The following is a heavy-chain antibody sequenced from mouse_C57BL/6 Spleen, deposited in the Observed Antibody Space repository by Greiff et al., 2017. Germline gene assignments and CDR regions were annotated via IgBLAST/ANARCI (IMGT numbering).Heavy chain of an antibody. D-gene: IGHD1-1*01. CDR2: IHPNSGST. CDR1: GYTFTSYW. J-gene: IGHJ1*03. V-gene: IGHV1-64*01. Sequence: VQLQQPGAELVKPGASVKLSCKASGYTFTSYWMHWVKQRTGQGLEWIGMIHPNSGSTNYNEKFKSKATLTVDKSSSTAYMQLSSLTSEDSAVYYCARGATVVDWYFDVWGTGTTVTVSS. CDR3: ARGATVVDWYFDV.